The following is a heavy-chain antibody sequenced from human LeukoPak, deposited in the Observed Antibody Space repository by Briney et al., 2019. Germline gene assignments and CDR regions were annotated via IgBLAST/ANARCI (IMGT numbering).Heavy chain of an antibody. D-gene: IGHD3-22*01. CDR3: AREFDSSGYLDAFDI. CDR1: GFTFSSYS. V-gene: IGHV3-48*04. CDR2: ISSSSSTI. J-gene: IGHJ3*02. Sequence: PGGSLRLSCAASGFTFSSYSMNWVRQAPGKGLEWVSYISSSSSTIYYADSVKGRFTISRDNAKNSLYLQMNSLRAEDTAVYYCAREFDSSGYLDAFDIWGQGTMVTVSS.